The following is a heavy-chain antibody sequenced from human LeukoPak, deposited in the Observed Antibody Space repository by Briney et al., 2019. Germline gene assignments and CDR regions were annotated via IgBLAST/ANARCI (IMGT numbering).Heavy chain of an antibody. J-gene: IGHJ4*02. CDR2: ISSSSSYT. D-gene: IGHD2-15*01. V-gene: IGHV3-11*06. CDR1: GFTFSVYY. Sequence: NPGGSLRLSCAASGFTFSVYYMSWIRQAPGKGLEWVSYISSSSSYTNYADSVKGRFTISRDNAKNSLYLQMNSLRAEDTAVYYCARSPGPIVVVAATAYDYWGQGTLVTVSS. CDR3: ARSPGPIVVVAATAYDY.